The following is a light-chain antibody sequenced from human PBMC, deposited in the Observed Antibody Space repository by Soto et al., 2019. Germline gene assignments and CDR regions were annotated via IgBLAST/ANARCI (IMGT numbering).Light chain of an antibody. J-gene: IGLJ1*01. CDR2: EVS. Sequence: QSALAQPASVSGSPGQSISISCTGTSSDVGGYDYVSWYQQHPDRAPKLMIYEVSNRPSGFSNRFSGSKSGNTASLSISGLQAEDEADYYCSSYTSSSTLVFGTGTRSPS. CDR3: SSYTSSSTLV. V-gene: IGLV2-14*01. CDR1: SSDVGGYDY.